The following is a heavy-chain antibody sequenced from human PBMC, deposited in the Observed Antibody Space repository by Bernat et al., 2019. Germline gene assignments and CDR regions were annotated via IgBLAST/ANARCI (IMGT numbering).Heavy chain of an antibody. CDR2: IKSKTYGGTT. CDR1: GFTFSNAW. Sequence: EVQLVESGGGLVKPGGSLRLSCAASGFTFSNAWMSGVRKAPGKGRVGVGRIKSKTYGGTTDYSAPVKGRFTISRDESKNTLYLQMNSLITEDTAVYYCTTGVRVVAATRDAFDIWGQGTMVTVSS. V-gene: IGHV3-15*01. J-gene: IGHJ3*02. D-gene: IGHD2-15*01. CDR3: TTGVRVVAATRDAFDI.